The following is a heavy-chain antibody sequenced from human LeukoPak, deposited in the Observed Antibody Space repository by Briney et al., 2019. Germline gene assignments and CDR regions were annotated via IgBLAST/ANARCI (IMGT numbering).Heavy chain of an antibody. CDR3: AAAAVAGSLDC. CDR2: IYNIGST. Sequence: GGSLRLSCAASGFTFSSYSMNWVRQAPGKGLEWVSIIYNIGSTYYADSVKGRFTISRDNSKNTLYLQMNNLRAEDTAVYYCAAAAVAGSLDCWGQGTLVTVSS. J-gene: IGHJ4*02. D-gene: IGHD6-19*01. V-gene: IGHV3-53*01. CDR1: GFTFSSYS.